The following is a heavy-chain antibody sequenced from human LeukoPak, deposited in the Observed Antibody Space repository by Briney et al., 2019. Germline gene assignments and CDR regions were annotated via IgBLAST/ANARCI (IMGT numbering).Heavy chain of an antibody. CDR1: GVTFSSYG. CDR3: TTKVIRGNSGDDYDD. Sequence: GGSLRLSCAASGVTFSSYGMHWVRQAPGKGLEWVALISSDGNDKLYGDSVKGRFTISGDDSKSTLYLQMNSLRAEDTAVYYCTTKVIRGNSGDDYDDWGQGTLVTVSS. J-gene: IGHJ4*02. V-gene: IGHV3-30*03. D-gene: IGHD5-12*01. CDR2: ISSDGNDK.